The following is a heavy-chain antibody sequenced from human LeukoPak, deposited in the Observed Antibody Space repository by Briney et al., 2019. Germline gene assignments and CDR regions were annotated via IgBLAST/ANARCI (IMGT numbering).Heavy chain of an antibody. CDR3: AREHLSRGLLSFDY. V-gene: IGHV4-39*07. CDR2: IYYSGST. CDR1: GGSISSSSYY. J-gene: IGHJ4*02. D-gene: IGHD5-18*01. Sequence: PSETLSLTCTVSGGSISSSSYYWGWIRQPPGKGLEWIGSIYYSGSTYYNPSLKSRVTISVDTSKNQFSLKLSSVTAADTAVYYCAREHLSRGLLSFDYWGQGTLVTVSS.